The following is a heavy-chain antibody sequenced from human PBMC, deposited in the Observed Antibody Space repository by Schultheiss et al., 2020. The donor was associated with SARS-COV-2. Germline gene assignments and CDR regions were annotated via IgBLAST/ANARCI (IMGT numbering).Heavy chain of an antibody. V-gene: IGHV3-33*06. J-gene: IGHJ4*02. D-gene: IGHD3-16*01. CDR3: AKVRAGDDYVRFDY. CDR1: GFTFSSYG. CDR2: IWYDGSNK. Sequence: GESLKISCAASGFTFSSYGMHWVRQAPGKGLEWVAVIWYDGSNKYYADSVKGRFTISRDNSKNTLYLQMNSLRAEDTAVYYCAKVRAGDDYVRFDYWGQGTLVTVSS.